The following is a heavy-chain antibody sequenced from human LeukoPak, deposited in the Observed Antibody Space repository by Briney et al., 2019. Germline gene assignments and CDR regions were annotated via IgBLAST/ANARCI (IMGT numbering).Heavy chain of an antibody. CDR3: SRENGAFSPFGY. V-gene: IGHV4-4*02. CDR1: GGSISNTNW. Sequence: SGTLSLTCGVSGGSISNTNWWSWVRPPPGQGLEWIGEISLTGLTHYNPSLESRVTVSLDKSKNQLSLNLTSVTAADTAVYYCSRENGAFSPFGYWGQGTLVTVLS. J-gene: IGHJ4*02. CDR2: ISLTGLT. D-gene: IGHD2-8*01.